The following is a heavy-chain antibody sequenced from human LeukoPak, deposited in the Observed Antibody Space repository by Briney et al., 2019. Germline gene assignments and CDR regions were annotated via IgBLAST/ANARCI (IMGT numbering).Heavy chain of an antibody. CDR1: GYTFTSYA. D-gene: IGHD2-15*01. V-gene: IGHV1-3*01. Sequence: ASVKVSCRASGYTFTSYAMHWVRQAPRQRLEWMGWINAGNGNTKYSQKFQGRVTITRDTSASTAYMELSSLRSEDTAVYYCARAVVGVAAVKYYYYYYGMDVWGQGTTVTVSS. J-gene: IGHJ6*02. CDR2: INAGNGNT. CDR3: ARAVVGVAAVKYYYYYYGMDV.